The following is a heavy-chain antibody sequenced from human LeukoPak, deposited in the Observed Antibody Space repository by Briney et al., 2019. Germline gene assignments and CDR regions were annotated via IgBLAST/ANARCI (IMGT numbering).Heavy chain of an antibody. CDR3: ATSGSGGNYPLDY. D-gene: IGHD1-26*01. CDR2: ITRSSSYI. Sequence: GGSLRLSCAASGFTFSSYAMNGVRQAPGKGLGWVSSITRSSSYIYYADSVKGRFTISRDNAKNSLFLQVNSLRAEDTALYYCATSGSGGNYPLDYWGQGTLVTVSS. CDR1: GFTFSSYA. J-gene: IGHJ4*02. V-gene: IGHV3-21*01.